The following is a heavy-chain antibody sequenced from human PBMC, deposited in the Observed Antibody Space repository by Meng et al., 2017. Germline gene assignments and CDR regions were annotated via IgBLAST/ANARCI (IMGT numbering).Heavy chain of an antibody. Sequence: GESLKISWAASGFTFSSYAMHWVRQAPGKGLEWVAVISYDGSNKYYADSVKGRFTISRDNYKNTLYLQMNSLRAEDTAVYYCARDHLRPHSSGYYSNWFDPWGQGTMVTVS. CDR1: GFTFSSYA. CDR3: ARDHLRPHSSGYYSNWFDP. J-gene: IGHJ5*02. V-gene: IGHV3-30*04. CDR2: ISYDGSNK. D-gene: IGHD3-22*01.